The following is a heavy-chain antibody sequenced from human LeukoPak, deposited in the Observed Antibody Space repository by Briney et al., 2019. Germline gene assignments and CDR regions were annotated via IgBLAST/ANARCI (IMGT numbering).Heavy chain of an antibody. V-gene: IGHV3-48*01. D-gene: IGHD6-13*01. J-gene: IGHJ6*02. Sequence: PGGSLRLSCAASGFTFSSYWMSWVRQAPGKGLEWVSYISSSSTIYYADSVKGRFTISRDNAKNSLYLQMNSLRAEDTAVYYCARDRSPSQLARRYYYYGMDVWGQGTTVTVSS. CDR2: ISSSSTI. CDR3: ARDRSPSQLARRYYYYGMDV. CDR1: GFTFSSYW.